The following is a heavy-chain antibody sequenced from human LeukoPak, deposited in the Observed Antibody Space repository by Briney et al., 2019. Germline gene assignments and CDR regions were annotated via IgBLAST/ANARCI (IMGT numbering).Heavy chain of an antibody. J-gene: IGHJ4*02. V-gene: IGHV4-4*02. CDR3: ARSAGWWSLDY. CDR2: ISHGGST. CDR1: GDSISSRNW. Sequence: SETLSLTCAVSGDSISSRNWWNWVRQPPGKGLDWIGEISHGGSTKYNPSLKNRVTISKDNSKNEFSLKLYSVTAADTAVYYCARSAGWWSLDYWGQGALVTVSA. D-gene: IGHD2-8*02.